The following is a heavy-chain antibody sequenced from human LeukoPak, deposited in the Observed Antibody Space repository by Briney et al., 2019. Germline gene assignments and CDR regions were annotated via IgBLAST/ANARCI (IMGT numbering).Heavy chain of an antibody. J-gene: IGHJ4*02. CDR3: AREGPIAVAGYFDY. Sequence: GGSLRLSCEASGFTFDDYAMHWVRQAPGEGLEWVSLITGDGGRTYFADSVKGRFTISRDNRKNSLYLQMNSLRTDDTALYYCAREGPIAVAGYFDYWGQATLVTVSS. CDR1: GFTFDDYA. CDR2: ITGDGGRT. D-gene: IGHD6-19*01. V-gene: IGHV3-43*02.